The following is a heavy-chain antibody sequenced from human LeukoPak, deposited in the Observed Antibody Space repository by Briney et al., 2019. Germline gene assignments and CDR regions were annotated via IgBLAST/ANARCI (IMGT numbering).Heavy chain of an antibody. V-gene: IGHV3-23*01. Sequence: PGGSLRLSCAASGFTFSSYAMSWVRQAPGKGLEWVSAISGSGGSTYYADSVKGRFTISRDNSKNTLYLQMNSLRAEDTAVYYRAKDRPLDYDSSGYYDYWGLGTLVTVSS. CDR2: ISGSGGST. CDR1: GFTFSSYA. J-gene: IGHJ4*02. D-gene: IGHD3-22*01. CDR3: AKDRPLDYDSSGYYDY.